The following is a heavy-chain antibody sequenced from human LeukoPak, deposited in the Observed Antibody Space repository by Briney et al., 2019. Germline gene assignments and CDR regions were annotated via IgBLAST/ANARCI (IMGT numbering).Heavy chain of an antibody. V-gene: IGHV3-48*03. CDR1: GFTFNSYE. Sequence: GGSLTHSFAASGFTFNSYEINWVRQAPGKGLEWVSYISGSGSAIYYADSVKGRFTISRDNAKNSLYLQMNSLRAEDTAVYYCARWDYWGQRTLFTVSS. CDR3: ARWDY. CDR2: ISGSGSAI. J-gene: IGHJ4*02.